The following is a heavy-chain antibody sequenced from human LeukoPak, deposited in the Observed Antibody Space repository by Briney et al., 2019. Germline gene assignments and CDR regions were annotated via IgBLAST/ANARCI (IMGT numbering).Heavy chain of an antibody. D-gene: IGHD3-9*01. CDR2: ISSSGINI. J-gene: IGHJ4*02. CDR1: GFTFSSYE. V-gene: IGHV3-48*03. Sequence: PGGSLRLSCAASGFTFSSYEMNWVRQAPGKGLEWLSYISSSGINIYYKSSVKGRLTISRDNAKNSLYLQMNSLRAEDTAVYYCTRGDGGFDWLIDYWGQGTLVTVSS. CDR3: TRGDGGFDWLIDY.